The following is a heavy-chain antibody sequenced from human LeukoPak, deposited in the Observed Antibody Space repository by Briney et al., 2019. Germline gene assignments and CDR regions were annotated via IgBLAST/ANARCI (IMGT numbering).Heavy chain of an antibody. CDR3: ARDPYSGNYGAYYYYYMDV. J-gene: IGHJ6*03. CDR1: GFTFTSYN. D-gene: IGHD1-26*01. V-gene: IGHV3-21*06. CDR2: ITSSSSYI. Sequence: PGGSLRLSCAASGFTFTSYNMSWVRQAPGKGLEWVSSITSSSSYIYYADSVKGRFTISRDNAKNSLYLQMDSLRVEDTAVYYCARDPYSGNYGAYYYYYMDVWGKGTTVTISS.